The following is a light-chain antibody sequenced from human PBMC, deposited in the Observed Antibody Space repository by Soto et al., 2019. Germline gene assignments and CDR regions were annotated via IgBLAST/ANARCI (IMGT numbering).Light chain of an antibody. CDR2: DDS. J-gene: IGLJ3*02. Sequence: SYELTQPPSVSVAPGQTARITCGGNNIGSKSVHWYQQKPGQAPVLVVYDDSDRPSWIPERFSGSNSGNTATLTISRVEAGDEADYYCQGWDSSSDHWVFGGGTQLTVL. CDR1: NIGSKS. CDR3: QGWDSSSDHWV. V-gene: IGLV3-21*02.